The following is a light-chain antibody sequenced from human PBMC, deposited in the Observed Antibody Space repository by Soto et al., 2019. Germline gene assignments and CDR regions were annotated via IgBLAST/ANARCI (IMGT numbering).Light chain of an antibody. Sequence: EIVLTQSPGTLSLSPGERATLSCRASQSVTSNFLPWYHQKPGQAPRLLIYGSSNRATGITDRFSGSGSGTDFTLTISRLEPEDFAVYYCQQYDSSPRTFGQGTKVDIK. V-gene: IGKV3-20*01. CDR1: QSVTSNF. CDR3: QQYDSSPRT. CDR2: GSS. J-gene: IGKJ1*01.